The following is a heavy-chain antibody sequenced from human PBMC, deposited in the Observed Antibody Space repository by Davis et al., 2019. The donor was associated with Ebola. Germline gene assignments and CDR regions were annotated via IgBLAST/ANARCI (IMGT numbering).Heavy chain of an antibody. CDR3: ARGFSSITGTTGLFWYYGMDV. CDR1: GYTFSSYG. J-gene: IGHJ6*02. D-gene: IGHD1-7*01. Sequence: APVKVSCKASGYTFSSYGISWVRQAPGQGLEWMGWISGYNGNTKYAQKFQGRVTMTRNTSISTAYMELSSLRSEDTAVYYCARGFSSITGTTGLFWYYGMDVWGQGTTVIVSS. V-gene: IGHV1-18*01. CDR2: ISGYNGNT.